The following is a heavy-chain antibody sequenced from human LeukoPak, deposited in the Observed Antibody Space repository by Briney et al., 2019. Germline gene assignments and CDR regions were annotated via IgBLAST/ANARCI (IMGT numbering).Heavy chain of an antibody. J-gene: IGHJ4*02. V-gene: IGHV1-2*02. CDR3: ARAQGVVVPAAFFDY. CDR1: GYTFTGYY. D-gene: IGHD2-2*01. CDR2: INPNSGGT. Sequence: ASVKVSCKASGYTFTGYYMHWVRQAPGQGLEWMGWINPNSGGTNYAQKFQGRVTMTRDTSISTAYMELSRLRSDDTAVYYCARAQGVVVPAAFFDYWGQETLVTVSS.